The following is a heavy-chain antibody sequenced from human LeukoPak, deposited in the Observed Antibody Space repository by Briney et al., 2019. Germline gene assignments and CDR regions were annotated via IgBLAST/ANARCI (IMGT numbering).Heavy chain of an antibody. V-gene: IGHV3-49*03. J-gene: IGHJ4*02. CDR2: IRSMNYGGTT. Sequence: PGGSLRLSCTASGFTFGDYAMSWFRQAPGRGLESVAFIRSMNYGGTTEYAASVKGRFTISRDNAKNSLYLQMNSLRAEDTAVYYCARDSILRLRLGESPGFDYWGQGTLVTVSS. CDR3: ARDSILRLRLGESPGFDY. CDR1: GFTFGDYA. D-gene: IGHD3-16*01.